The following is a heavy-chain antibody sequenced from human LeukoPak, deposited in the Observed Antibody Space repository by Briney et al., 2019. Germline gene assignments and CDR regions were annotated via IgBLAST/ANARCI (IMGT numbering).Heavy chain of an antibody. V-gene: IGHV1-46*01. Sequence: GASVKVSCKASGYTFTTYYVHWVRQAPGQGLEWMGIINPSGGSTTYAQKFRGRLTMTRDMSTSTVYMELRSLRSEDTAVYYCARGSRPVYNLLTGKRYFDYWGQGTLLTVSS. CDR1: GYTFTTYY. J-gene: IGHJ4*02. CDR3: ARGSRPVYNLLTGKRYFDY. CDR2: INPSGGST. D-gene: IGHD3-9*01.